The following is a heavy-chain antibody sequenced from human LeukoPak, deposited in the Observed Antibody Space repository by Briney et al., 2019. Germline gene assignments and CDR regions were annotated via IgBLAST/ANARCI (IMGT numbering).Heavy chain of an antibody. J-gene: IGHJ3*02. CDR2: IYYTGST. CDR3: ARPSRSISTAGAFDI. Sequence: SETLSLTCTVSGGSIRKYFWSWIRQPPGKGLEWIGYIYYTGSTNYNPSLKSRVTISVGTSKNQFSLKLSSVTAADTAVYYCARPSRSISTAGAFDIWGQGTMVTVSS. V-gene: IGHV4-59*01. CDR1: GGSIRKYF. D-gene: IGHD3-10*01.